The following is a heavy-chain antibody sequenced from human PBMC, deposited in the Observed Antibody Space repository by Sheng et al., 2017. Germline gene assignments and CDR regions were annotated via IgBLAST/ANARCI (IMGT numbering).Heavy chain of an antibody. CDR2: INHSGST. CDR3: ARLRTKRGYSYGYFYYMDS. D-gene: IGHD5-18*01. Sequence: QVQLQQWGAGLLKPSETLSLTCAVYGGSFSGYYWSWIRQPPGKGLEWIGEINHSGSTNYNPSLKSRVTISVDTSKNQFSLKLSSVTAADTAVYYCARLRTKRGYSYGYFYYMDSGAKGPRSPSP. V-gene: IGHV4-34*01. CDR1: GGSFSGYY. J-gene: IGHJ6*03.